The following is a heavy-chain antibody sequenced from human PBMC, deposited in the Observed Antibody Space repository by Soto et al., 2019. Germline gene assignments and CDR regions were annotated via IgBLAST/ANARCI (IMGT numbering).Heavy chain of an antibody. CDR3: ARASRSRDGYNQ. J-gene: IGHJ4*02. CDR2: IIPILGIA. V-gene: IGHV1-69*02. D-gene: IGHD2-2*01. CDR1: GGTFSSYT. Sequence: GASVKVSCKASGGTFSSYTISWVRQAPGQGLEWMGRIIPILGIANYAQKFQGRVTITADKSTSTAYMELSSLRSEDTAVYYCARASRSRDGYNQWGQGTLVTVSS.